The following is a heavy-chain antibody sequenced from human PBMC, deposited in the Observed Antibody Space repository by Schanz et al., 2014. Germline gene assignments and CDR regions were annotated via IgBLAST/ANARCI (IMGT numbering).Heavy chain of an antibody. V-gene: IGHV3-48*04. CDR1: GFTFSNYG. D-gene: IGHD3-16*01. Sequence: VQLVESGGGVVQPGRSLRLSCAASGFTFSNYGLHWVRQAPGKGLEWVSYISSVGISKYYADPVKGRFTISRDSARNSLYLQMSSLRAEDTAVYYCARGSTMITSAFEFWGQGSLVTVSS. J-gene: IGHJ4*02. CDR2: ISSVGISK. CDR3: ARGSTMITSAFEF.